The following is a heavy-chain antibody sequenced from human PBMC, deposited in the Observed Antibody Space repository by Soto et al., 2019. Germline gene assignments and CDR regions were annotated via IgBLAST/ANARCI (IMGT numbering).Heavy chain of an antibody. V-gene: IGHV4-4*09. J-gene: IGHJ5*02. D-gene: IGHD3-10*01. CDR1: GGSISRYY. Sequence: SETLSLTCTVSGGSISRYYWGWIRQPQGKGLESIGSIYTSGSTNYNPSLKSRVTISVDTSKNQFSLKLSSVTAADTAVYYCARGPIYGSGSYHWFDPWGQGTLVTVSS. CDR3: ARGPIYGSGSYHWFDP. CDR2: IYTSGST.